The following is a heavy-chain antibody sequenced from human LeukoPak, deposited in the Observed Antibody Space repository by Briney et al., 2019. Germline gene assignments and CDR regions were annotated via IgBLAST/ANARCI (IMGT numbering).Heavy chain of an antibody. V-gene: IGHV3-30*04. Sequence: GRSLRLSCAASGFTFSSYAMHWVRQAPGKGLEWVAVISYDGSNKYYADSVKGRFTISRDNSRNTLYLQMNSLRAEDTAVYYCARGDYYDSSGYYYRDEDLGAFDTWGQGTMVTVSS. D-gene: IGHD3-22*01. CDR2: ISYDGSNK. J-gene: IGHJ3*02. CDR3: ARGDYYDSSGYYYRDEDLGAFDT. CDR1: GFTFSSYA.